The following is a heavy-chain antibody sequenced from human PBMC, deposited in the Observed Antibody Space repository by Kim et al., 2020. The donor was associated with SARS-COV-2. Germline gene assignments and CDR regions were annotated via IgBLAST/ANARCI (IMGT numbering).Heavy chain of an antibody. CDR2: IYYSGSA. J-gene: IGHJ3*02. CDR3: ARHFDYPSAFDI. Sequence: SENLSLTCSASGGSINSTTYYWGWIRQPPGKGLEWIGSIYYSGSANYNPSLKSRLSISVDTSKNQFSLKLTSVTAADTAVYYCARHFDYPSAFDIWGQGT. CDR1: GGSINSTTYY. D-gene: IGHD3-10*01. V-gene: IGHV4-39*01.